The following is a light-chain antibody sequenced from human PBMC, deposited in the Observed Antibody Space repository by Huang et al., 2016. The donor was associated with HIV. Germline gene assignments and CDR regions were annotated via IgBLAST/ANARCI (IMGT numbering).Light chain of an antibody. CDR1: QTLTNHY. Sequence: EIVLTQSPGTLSLSPGERAALSCRASQTLTNHYLAWYQQTPGQAPRLLIYGAVNRATGIPDRFSGSGSGTDFTLTITKLEPEDFAVYYCQQYGYLPLTCGGGTKVEIK. V-gene: IGKV3-20*01. J-gene: IGKJ4*01. CDR2: GAV. CDR3: QQYGYLPLT.